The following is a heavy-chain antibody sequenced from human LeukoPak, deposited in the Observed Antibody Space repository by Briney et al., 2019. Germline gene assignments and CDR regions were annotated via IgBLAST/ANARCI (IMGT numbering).Heavy chain of an antibody. J-gene: IGHJ5*02. Sequence: GGSLGLSCAASGFTFSSYGMSWVRQAPGKGLEWVSAITGNGGNTFYADSVKGRFTISRDNSKNTMYLQMNSLRAEDTALYYCARDRSGSYPNWFDPWGQGTLVTVSS. CDR1: GFTFSSYG. D-gene: IGHD3-10*01. CDR2: ITGNGGNT. CDR3: ARDRSGSYPNWFDP. V-gene: IGHV3-23*01.